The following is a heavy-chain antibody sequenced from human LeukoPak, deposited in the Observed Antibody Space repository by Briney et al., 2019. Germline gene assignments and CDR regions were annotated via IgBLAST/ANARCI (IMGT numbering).Heavy chain of an antibody. V-gene: IGHV4-30-4*01. D-gene: IGHD3-10*01. CDR3: ARSHHYYGSGSYGTDV. CDR2: IYYSGST. CDR1: GGSISSGDYY. J-gene: IGHJ6*02. Sequence: SETLSLTCTVSGGSISSGDYYWSWIRQPPGKGLEWIGYIYYSGSTYYNPSLKSRVTISVDTSKNQFSLKLSSVTAADTAVYYCARSHHYYGSGSYGTDVWGQGTTVTVSS.